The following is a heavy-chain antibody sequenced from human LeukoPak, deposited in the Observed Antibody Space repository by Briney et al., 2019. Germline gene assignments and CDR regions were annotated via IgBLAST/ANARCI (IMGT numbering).Heavy chain of an antibody. CDR1: GFTFSRYS. CDR3: ARLTSATVTYDY. D-gene: IGHD4-17*01. V-gene: IGHV3-21*01. CDR2: ITGNSEYI. J-gene: IGHJ4*02. Sequence: GSLRLSCAASGFTFSRYSMNWVRQAPGKGLEWVSCITGNSEYIFYTDSVKGRFTISRDNAKNSLYLQMNSLRDEDTAVYYCARLTSATVTYDYWGQGTLVTVSS.